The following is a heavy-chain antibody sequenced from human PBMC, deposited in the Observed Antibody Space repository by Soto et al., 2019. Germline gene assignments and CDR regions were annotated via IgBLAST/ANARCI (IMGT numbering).Heavy chain of an antibody. CDR3: ARDTPAFNSGFDY. CDR1: GDSVSNNGAT. CDR2: AYYRSRWRY. Sequence: SRTLSLTCAICGDSVSNNGATWNWIRQSPSRGLEWLGRAYYRSRWRYDYATSVRGRISINPGASKNQLSLQLNSVTPEDTAVYQCARDTPAFNSGFDYWGQGTPVTASS. V-gene: IGHV6-1*01. J-gene: IGHJ4*02. D-gene: IGHD2-15*01.